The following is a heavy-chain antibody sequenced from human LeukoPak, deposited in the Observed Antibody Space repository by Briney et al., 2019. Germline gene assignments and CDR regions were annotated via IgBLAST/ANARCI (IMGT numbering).Heavy chain of an antibody. Sequence: SETLSLTCAVSGGPFSGYFWSWIRQSSGKGLEWIGEIHNSGTTNYNPSLNSRVTISEDTSKNQFYLNLSSVTAADTAVYYCARRYYYNLGSFPCDFWGQGTLVTVSS. J-gene: IGHJ4*02. CDR2: IHNSGTT. V-gene: IGHV4-34*01. CDR3: ARRYYYNLGSFPCDF. D-gene: IGHD3-10*01. CDR1: GGPFSGYF.